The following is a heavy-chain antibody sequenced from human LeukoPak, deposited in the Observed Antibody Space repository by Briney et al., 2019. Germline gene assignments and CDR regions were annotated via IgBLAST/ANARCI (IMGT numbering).Heavy chain of an antibody. CDR1: GFTFSNFG. Sequence: PGRSLRLSCAASGFTFSNFGLHWVRQAPGKGLEWVALISYDGSNKNYADFVKGRFTISRDNSKNTLYLQMNSLRAEDTAVYYCARDQVAAAGYGPKEYFQHWGQGTLVTVSS. CDR3: ARDQVAAAGYGPKEYFQH. J-gene: IGHJ1*01. D-gene: IGHD6-13*01. V-gene: IGHV3-30*03. CDR2: ISYDGSNK.